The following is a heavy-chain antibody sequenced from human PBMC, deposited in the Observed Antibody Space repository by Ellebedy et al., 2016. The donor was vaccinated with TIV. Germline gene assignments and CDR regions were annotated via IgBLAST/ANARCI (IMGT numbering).Heavy chain of an antibody. J-gene: IGHJ4*02. V-gene: IGHV4-59*01. Sequence: SETLSLTXTVSGGSISSYYWSWIRQPPGKGLEWIGYIYYSGSTNYNPSLKSRVTISVDTSKNQFSLKLSSVTAADTAVYYCARSTYYYGSGISRYFDYWGQGTLVTVSS. CDR1: GGSISSYY. CDR3: ARSTYYYGSGISRYFDY. D-gene: IGHD3-10*01. CDR2: IYYSGST.